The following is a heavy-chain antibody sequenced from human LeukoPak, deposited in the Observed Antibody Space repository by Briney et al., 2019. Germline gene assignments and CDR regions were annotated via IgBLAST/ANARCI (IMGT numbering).Heavy chain of an antibody. CDR2: IYSGDST. V-gene: IGHV3-53*01. CDR1: GFTFSSYG. J-gene: IGHJ4*02. D-gene: IGHD6-13*01. CDR3: ARVRYSSGWYLDY. Sequence: GGSLRLSCAASGFTFSSYGMHWVRQAPGKGLEWVSVIYSGDSTYYADSVKGRFTISRDNSKNTLYLQMNSLRAEDTAVYYCARVRYSSGWYLDYWGQGTLVTVSS.